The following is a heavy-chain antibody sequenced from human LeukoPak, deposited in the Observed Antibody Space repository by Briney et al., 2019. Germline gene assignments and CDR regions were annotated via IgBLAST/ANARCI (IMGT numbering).Heavy chain of an antibody. CDR2: IIPIFGTA. J-gene: IGHJ5*02. Sequence: GASVKVSCKASGYTFTSYYMHWVRQAPGQGLEWMGGIIPIFGTANYAQKFQGRVTITADESTSTAYMELSSLRSEDTAVYYCAFRAYSSSGWFDPWGQGTLVTVSS. V-gene: IGHV1-69*13. D-gene: IGHD6-6*01. CDR3: AFRAYSSSGWFDP. CDR1: GYTFTSYY.